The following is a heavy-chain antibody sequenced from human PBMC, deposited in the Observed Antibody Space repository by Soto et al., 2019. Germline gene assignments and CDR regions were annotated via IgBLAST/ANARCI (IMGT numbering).Heavy chain of an antibody. CDR2: IYYSGST. Sequence: QVQLQESGPGLVKPSQTLSLTCTVSGGSISSGGYYWSWIRQHPGKGLEWIGYIYYSGSTYYNPSIKSRVTISVDTSKNQFSLKLSSVTAADTAVYYCARGIVVVPAARGNWFDPWGQGTLVTVSS. CDR3: ARGIVVVPAARGNWFDP. V-gene: IGHV4-31*03. D-gene: IGHD2-2*01. J-gene: IGHJ5*02. CDR1: GGSISSGGYY.